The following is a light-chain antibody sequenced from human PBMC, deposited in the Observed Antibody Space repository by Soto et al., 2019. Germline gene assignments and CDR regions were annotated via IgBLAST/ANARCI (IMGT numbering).Light chain of an antibody. CDR3: SSYTSSSTVV. Sequence: QSALTQPASVSASPGQSITISCTGTSSDVGGYNYVSWYQQHPGKAPKLMIYDVSNRPSGVSNRFSGSKSGNTASLTISGLQADDEADYYCSSYTSSSTVVFGGGTKLTVL. CDR2: DVS. J-gene: IGLJ2*01. CDR1: SSDVGGYNY. V-gene: IGLV2-14*01.